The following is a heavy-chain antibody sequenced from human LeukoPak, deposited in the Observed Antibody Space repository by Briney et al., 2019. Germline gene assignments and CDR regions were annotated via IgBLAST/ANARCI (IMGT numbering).Heavy chain of an antibody. Sequence: GGSLRLSCAASGFTFSSYGMHWVRQAPGKVLEWVAVIWYDGSNKYYADPVKGRFTISRDNSKNTLYLQMNSLRAEDTAVYYCARETSHTALGDWGQGTLVTVSS. V-gene: IGHV3-33*01. CDR3: ARETSHTALGD. CDR1: GFTFSSYG. CDR2: IWYDGSNK. D-gene: IGHD5-18*01. J-gene: IGHJ4*02.